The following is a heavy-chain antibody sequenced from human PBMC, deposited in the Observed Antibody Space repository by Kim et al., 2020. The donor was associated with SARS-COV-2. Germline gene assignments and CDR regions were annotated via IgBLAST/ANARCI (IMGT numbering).Heavy chain of an antibody. CDR1: GFTFSSYW. CDR2: IKQDGSEK. J-gene: IGHJ4*02. Sequence: GGSLRLSCAASGFTFSSYWMSWVRQAPGKGLEWVANIKQDGSEKYYVDSVKGRFTISRDNAKNSLYLQMNSLRAEDTAVYYCARDHAHYDSSGYLDYWGQGTLVTVSS. D-gene: IGHD3-22*01. CDR3: ARDHAHYDSSGYLDY. V-gene: IGHV3-7*01.